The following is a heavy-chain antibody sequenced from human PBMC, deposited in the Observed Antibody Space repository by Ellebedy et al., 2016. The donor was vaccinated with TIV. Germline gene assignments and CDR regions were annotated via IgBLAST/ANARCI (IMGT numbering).Heavy chain of an antibody. V-gene: IGHV3-33*03. CDR1: GFTFGRYG. CDR3: ASYCSSTSCPTDYYYGLDV. J-gene: IGHJ6*02. D-gene: IGHD2-2*01. CDR2: IWFDGSQE. Sequence: PGGSLRLSCAASGFTFGRYGMHWVRQAPGKGLEWVAAIWFDGSQEFYADSVKGRVTSSRDDSKNEVFLQMSSLRAEDTAVYYCASYCSSTSCPTDYYYGLDVWGQGTTVTVSS.